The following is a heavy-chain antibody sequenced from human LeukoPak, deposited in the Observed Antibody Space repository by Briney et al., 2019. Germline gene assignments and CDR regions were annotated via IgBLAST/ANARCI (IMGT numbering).Heavy chain of an antibody. CDR3: ARGTPLYYYDSSGLPDVDY. V-gene: IGHV1-46*01. CDR1: GYTFTTYK. D-gene: IGHD3-22*01. J-gene: IGHJ4*02. CDR2: INPSGGST. Sequence: ASVKVSCKASGYTFTTYKMHWVRQAPGQGLEWMGIINPSGGSTSYAQKFQGRVTMTRDTSTSTVYMELSSLRSEDTAVYYCARGTPLYYYDSSGLPDVDYWGQGTLVTVSS.